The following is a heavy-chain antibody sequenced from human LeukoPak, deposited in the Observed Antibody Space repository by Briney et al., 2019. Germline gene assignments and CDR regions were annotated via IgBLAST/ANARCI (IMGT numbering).Heavy chain of an antibody. Sequence: SETLSLTCTVSGYSISSGYYWGWIRQPPGKGLEWIGYIYYSGSTNYNPSLKSRVTISVDTSKNQFSLKLSSVTAADTAVYYCASLGGGERIDYWGQGTLVTVSS. CDR1: GYSISSGYY. D-gene: IGHD3-16*01. J-gene: IGHJ4*02. V-gene: IGHV4-61*01. CDR2: IYYSGST. CDR3: ASLGGGERIDY.